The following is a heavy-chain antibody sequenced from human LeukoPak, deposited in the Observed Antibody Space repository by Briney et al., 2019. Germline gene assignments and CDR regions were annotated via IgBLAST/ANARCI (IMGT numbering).Heavy chain of an antibody. Sequence: GGSLRLSCAASGFTFSSYSMNWVRPAPGKGLEGVAVISDDGSNIYYADSVKGRFTISRDNSKNTLYLQMNSLGGEDTAVYYCARESVFDSWGQGTLVTVSS. V-gene: IGHV3-30-3*01. J-gene: IGHJ4*02. CDR1: GFTFSSYS. CDR2: ISDDGSNI. CDR3: ARESVFDS.